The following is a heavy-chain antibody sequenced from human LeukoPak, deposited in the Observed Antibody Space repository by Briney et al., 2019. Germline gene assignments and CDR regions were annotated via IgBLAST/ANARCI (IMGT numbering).Heavy chain of an antibody. D-gene: IGHD2-15*01. CDR3: ARLTCGGSCYSTYYYYGMDV. V-gene: IGHV4-59*01. CDR1: GGSISSYY. Sequence: SETLSLTCTVSGGSISSYYWSWIRQPPGNGLEWIGYIYYSGTTNYNPSLKSRVTISVDTSKNQFSLKLSSVTAADTAVYYRARLTCGGSCYSTYYYYGMDVWGQGTTVTVSS. CDR2: IYYSGTT. J-gene: IGHJ6*02.